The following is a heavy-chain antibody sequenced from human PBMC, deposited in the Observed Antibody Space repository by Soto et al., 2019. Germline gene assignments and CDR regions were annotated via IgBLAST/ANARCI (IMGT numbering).Heavy chain of an antibody. V-gene: IGHV1-69*13. CDR3: ARERAYYYDSSGYPAYYGMDV. CDR1: GGTFSSCA. CDR2: IIPIFGTA. J-gene: IGHJ6*02. D-gene: IGHD3-22*01. Sequence: ASVKVSCKASGGTFSSCAISWVRQAPGQGLEWMGGIIPIFGTANYAQKFQGRVTITADESTSTAYMELSSLRSEDTAVYYCARERAYYYDSSGYPAYYGMDVWGQGTTVTVSS.